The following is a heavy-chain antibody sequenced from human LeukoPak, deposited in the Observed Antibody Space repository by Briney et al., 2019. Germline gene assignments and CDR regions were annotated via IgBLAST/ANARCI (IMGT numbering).Heavy chain of an antibody. CDR2: MRDTVNT. J-gene: IGHJ4*02. V-gene: IGHV4-59*11. Sequence: SETLSLTCSVSDVSISSHYWSWLRQPPGKGLEWITYMRDTVNTKDNPSFKSRLTLSADTSKNQFSLRLSSVTAADSAVYYCATIKRGNIYGYFDFWGQGILVTVSS. CDR1: DVSISSHY. CDR3: ATIKRGNIYGYFDF. D-gene: IGHD5-18*01.